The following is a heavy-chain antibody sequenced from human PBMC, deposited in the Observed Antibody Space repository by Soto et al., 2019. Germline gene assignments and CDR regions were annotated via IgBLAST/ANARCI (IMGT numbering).Heavy chain of an antibody. V-gene: IGHV3-53*02. CDR1: GFAVSSSY. CDR3: ARDPPITSDYAMDV. J-gene: IGHJ6*02. CDR2: TYTTGST. D-gene: IGHD1-20*01. Sequence: EVQLVETGGDLIQSGGSLRLSCAASGFAVSSSYMMWVRQAPGKGLECISVTYTTGSTRYAESVKGRFTVSRDDSKNTVYLQMNSLRADDTAVYHCARDPPITSDYAMDVWGQGTTVIVSS.